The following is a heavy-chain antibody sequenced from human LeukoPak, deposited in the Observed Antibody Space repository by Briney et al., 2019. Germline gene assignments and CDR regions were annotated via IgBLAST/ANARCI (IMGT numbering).Heavy chain of an antibody. J-gene: IGHJ6*02. D-gene: IGHD4-17*01. CDR2: ISSSSGYI. CDR1: GFTSSSYS. V-gene: IGHV3-21*01. Sequence: GGSLRLSCAASGFTSSSYSMNWVRQAPGKGLEWVSSISSSSGYIYYADSVKGRFTISRDNAKNSLYLQMNSLRAEDTAVYYCARGSLYGDYYYYGMDVWGQGTTVTVSS. CDR3: ARGSLYGDYYYYGMDV.